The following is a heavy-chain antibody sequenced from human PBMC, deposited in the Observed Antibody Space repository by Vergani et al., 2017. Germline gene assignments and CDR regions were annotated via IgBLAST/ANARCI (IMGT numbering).Heavy chain of an antibody. J-gene: IGHJ5*02. Sequence: QVQLVQSGSEVKKPGASVKVSCRASGYTFTNYALNWVRQAPGQGLEWMGWINSNSGNPTYAQGFKGRFVFSLDSSVSTSYLQINSLQPEDTAVYYCVRTRSGSCTGGSCYSWWFDPWGKGTLVTVSS. V-gene: IGHV7-4-1*02. CDR1: GYTFTNYA. CDR2: INSNSGNP. D-gene: IGHD2-15*01. CDR3: VRTRSGSCTGGSCYSWWFDP.